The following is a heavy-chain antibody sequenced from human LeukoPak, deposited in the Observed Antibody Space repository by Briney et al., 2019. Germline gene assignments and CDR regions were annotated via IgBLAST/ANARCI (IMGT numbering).Heavy chain of an antibody. CDR2: INAGNGNT. CDR3: ARDVSGWFTYYYYGMDV. D-gene: IGHD6-19*01. V-gene: IGHV1-3*01. CDR1: GYTFTSYA. Sequence: APVKVSCKASGYTFTSYAMHWVRQAPGQRLEWMGWINAGNGNTKYSQKFQGRVTITRDTSASTAYMELSSLRSEDTAVYYCARDVSGWFTYYYYGMDVWDQGTTVTVSS. J-gene: IGHJ6*02.